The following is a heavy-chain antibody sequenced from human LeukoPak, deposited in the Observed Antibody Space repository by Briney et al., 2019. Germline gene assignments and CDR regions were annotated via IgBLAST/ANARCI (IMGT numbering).Heavy chain of an antibody. J-gene: IGHJ4*02. CDR2: IYYSGST. D-gene: IGHD2/OR15-2a*01. CDR3: AKQIVPADY. V-gene: IGHV4-39*07. Sequence: SETLSLTCTVSGGSISSSSYYWGWNRQPPGKGLEWIGSIYYSGSTYYNPSLKSRVTISVDTSKNQFSLKLSSVTAADTAVYYCAKQIVPADYWGQGTLVTVSS. CDR1: GGSISSSSYY.